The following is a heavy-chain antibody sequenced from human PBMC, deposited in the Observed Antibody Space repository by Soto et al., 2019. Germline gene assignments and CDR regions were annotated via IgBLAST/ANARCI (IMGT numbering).Heavy chain of an antibody. Sequence: EVQVVESGGGLVQPGGSLRLSCATSKFTFSAYAMTWVRQAPGEGLEWVSSISGSGGGTSYADSVKGRFSISRDNSKNTLDLRMNNLRVEDTAVYYCTRDPNGDHIGAFDFWGQGIVVSVSS. V-gene: IGHV3-23*04. CDR2: ISGSGGGT. CDR1: KFTFSAYA. D-gene: IGHD4-17*01. CDR3: TRDPNGDHIGAFDF. J-gene: IGHJ3*01.